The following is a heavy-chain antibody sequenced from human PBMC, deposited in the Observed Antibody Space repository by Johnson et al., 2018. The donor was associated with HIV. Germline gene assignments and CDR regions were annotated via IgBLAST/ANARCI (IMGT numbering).Heavy chain of an antibody. V-gene: IGHV3-30-3*01. CDR1: EFTFSNYA. CDR3: ARYQLGGDAFDI. CDR2: VPDDGDNK. Sequence: QVQLVESGGGVVQPGRSLRLSCAASEFTFSNYAMHWVRQAPGKGLEWVAVVPDDGDNKYYADSVKGRFTISRDNSKNTLYLQMNSLRAEDRAVYYCARYQLGGDAFDIWGQGTMVTVSS. J-gene: IGHJ3*02. D-gene: IGHD7-27*01.